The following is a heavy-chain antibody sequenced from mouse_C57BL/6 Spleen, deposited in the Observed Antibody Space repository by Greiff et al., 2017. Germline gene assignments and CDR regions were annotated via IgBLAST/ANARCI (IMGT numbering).Heavy chain of an antibody. J-gene: IGHJ4*01. CDR2: INPSTGGT. CDR3: ASAGDYNAMDY. Sequence: VQLQQSGPELVKPGASVKISCKASGYSFTGYYMNWVKQSPEKSLEWIGEINPSTGGTTYNQKFKAKATLTVDKSSSTAYMQLKSLTSEDSAVYYCASAGDYNAMDYWGQGTSVTVSS. V-gene: IGHV1-42*01. CDR1: GYSFTGYY.